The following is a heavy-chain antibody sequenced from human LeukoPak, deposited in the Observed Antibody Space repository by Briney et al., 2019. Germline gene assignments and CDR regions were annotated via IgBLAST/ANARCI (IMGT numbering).Heavy chain of an antibody. CDR1: GFTFSSYS. D-gene: IGHD3-22*01. V-gene: IGHV3-21*04. Sequence: GGSLRLSCAASGFTFSSYSMNWVRQAPGKGLEWVSSISSSSSYIYYADSVKGRFTISRDNSKNTLYLQMNSLRAEDTALYYCAKDSSYYYDSSAFDIWGQGTMVTVSS. J-gene: IGHJ3*02. CDR2: ISSSSSYI. CDR3: AKDSSYYYDSSAFDI.